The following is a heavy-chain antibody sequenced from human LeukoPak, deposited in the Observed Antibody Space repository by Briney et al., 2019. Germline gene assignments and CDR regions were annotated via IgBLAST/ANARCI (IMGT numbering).Heavy chain of an antibody. CDR2: ISPYNGNT. J-gene: IGHJ4*02. CDR3: ATYSAAGRTYYFDY. V-gene: IGHV1-18*01. Sequence: ASVKVSCKASGYIFSNYGITWVRQAPGQGLEWMGWISPYNGNTNYAQKLQGRVTMTRDTSTSTAYMELRSLRSDDTAVYYCATYSAAGRTYYFDYWGQGALVTVSS. D-gene: IGHD6-13*01. CDR1: GYIFSNYG.